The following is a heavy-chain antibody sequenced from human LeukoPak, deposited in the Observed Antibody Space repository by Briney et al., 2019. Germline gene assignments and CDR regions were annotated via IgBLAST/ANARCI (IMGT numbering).Heavy chain of an antibody. J-gene: IGHJ6*02. V-gene: IGHV3-21*01. CDR1: GFTLSSYS. Sequence: GGSLRPSCAASGFTLSSYSMNWVRQAPGKGLEWVSSISSSSSYIYYADSVKGRFTISRDNAKNSLYLQMNSLRAEDTAVYYCARVVPAAMGGPFSYGMGVWGQGTTVTVSS. CDR3: ARVVPAAMGGPFSYGMGV. CDR2: ISSSSSYI. D-gene: IGHD2-2*01.